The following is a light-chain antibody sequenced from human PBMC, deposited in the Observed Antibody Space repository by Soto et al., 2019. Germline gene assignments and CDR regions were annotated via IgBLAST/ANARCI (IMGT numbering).Light chain of an antibody. CDR3: QHYGSSPYT. CDR1: QSVSSGY. J-gene: IGKJ3*01. V-gene: IGKV3-20*01. Sequence: IVLTQSPGTLSLSPGERATLSCRASQSVSSGYLAWYQQRPGQAPRLLIYGASSRTTGIPHRFSGSGSGTDFTLTISRLEPEDFAVYYCQHYGSSPYTFGPGTKVDIK. CDR2: GAS.